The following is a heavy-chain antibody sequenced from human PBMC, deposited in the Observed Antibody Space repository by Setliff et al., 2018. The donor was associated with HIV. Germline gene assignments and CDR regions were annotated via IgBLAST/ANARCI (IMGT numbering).Heavy chain of an antibody. CDR2: INPGGDSP. Sequence: ASVKVSCKASGYTFTGSYYVHWVRQAPGQGLEWMGVINPGGDSPTYTQYSQEFQGRVTISRDTSATSVYMEVTSLKSEDMAVYYCAREMIIPAADQYYFDYWGQGTLVTVSS. CDR3: AREMIIPAADQYYFDY. D-gene: IGHD6-13*01. V-gene: IGHV1-46*01. J-gene: IGHJ4*02. CDR1: GYTFTGSYY.